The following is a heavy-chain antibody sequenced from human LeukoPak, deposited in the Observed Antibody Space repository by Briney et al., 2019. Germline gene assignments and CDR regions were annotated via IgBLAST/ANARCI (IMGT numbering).Heavy chain of an antibody. J-gene: IGHJ5*02. Sequence: PGMSLRLSCAASGFTFSSYGMHWVRQAPGKGLEWVAVISYDGSNKYYADSVKGLFTISRDNSKNTLYLQMNRLRAEDTSVYYCAKDARYCSSTSCPNWFDPWGQGTLVTVSS. CDR1: GFTFSSYG. D-gene: IGHD2-2*01. CDR3: AKDARYCSSTSCPNWFDP. CDR2: ISYDGSNK. V-gene: IGHV3-30*18.